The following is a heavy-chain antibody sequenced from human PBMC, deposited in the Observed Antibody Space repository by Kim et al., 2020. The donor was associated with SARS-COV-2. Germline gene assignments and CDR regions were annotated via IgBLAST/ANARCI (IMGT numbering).Heavy chain of an antibody. J-gene: IGHJ6*02. D-gene: IGHD3-3*01. CDR1: GFTFSDYY. V-gene: IGHV3-11*01. CDR2: ISSSGSTI. Sequence: GGSLRLSCAASGFTFSDYYINWIRQAPGKGLEWVSSISSSGSTIYYADSLKGRFTISRDNAKNSLYLQMNSLGTEDTAVYYCARENPHFTIFGVVTRTGMDVWGQGTTVTVSS. CDR3: ARENPHFTIFGVVTRTGMDV.